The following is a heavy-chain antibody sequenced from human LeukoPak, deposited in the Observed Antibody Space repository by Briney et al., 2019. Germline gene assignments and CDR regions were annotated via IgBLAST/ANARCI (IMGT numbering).Heavy chain of an antibody. V-gene: IGHV1-2*02. CDR1: GYTFTGYY. J-gene: IGHJ4*02. CDR3: ARDNSGIAAAGGDY. D-gene: IGHD6-13*01. CDR2: INPNNGGT. Sequence: GASVKVSCKASGYTFTGYYIHWVRQAPGQGLEWMGWINPNNGGTNYAQMLQGRVTMTTDTSTSTAYMELRSLRSDDTAVYYCARDNSGIAAAGGDYWGQGTLVTVSS.